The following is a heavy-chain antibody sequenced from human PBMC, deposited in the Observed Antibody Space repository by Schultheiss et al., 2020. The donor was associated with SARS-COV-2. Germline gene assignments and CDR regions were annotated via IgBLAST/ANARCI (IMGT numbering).Heavy chain of an antibody. CDR1: GYTFTGYY. CDR3: ARNGAARDSSGHYYGY. D-gene: IGHD3-22*01. Sequence: ASVKVSCKASGYTFTGYYMHWVRQAPGQGLEWMGRINPNSGGTNYAQKFQGRVTMTRDTSISTAYMELRSLRSDDTAVYYCARNGAARDSSGHYYGYWGQGTRVTVSS. CDR2: INPNSGGT. V-gene: IGHV1-2*06. J-gene: IGHJ4*02.